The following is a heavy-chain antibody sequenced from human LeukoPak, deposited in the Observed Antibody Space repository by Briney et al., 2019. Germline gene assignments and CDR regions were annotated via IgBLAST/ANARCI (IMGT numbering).Heavy chain of an antibody. CDR1: GGSISSYY. CDR2: IYYSGST. V-gene: IGHV4-59*12. J-gene: IGHJ5*02. D-gene: IGHD6-13*01. Sequence: SETLSLTCTVSGGSISSYYWSWIRQPPGKGLEWIGYIYYSGSTNYNPSLKSRVTISVDTSKNQFSLKLSSVTAADTAKYYCATDKGPYSGSWYPNWFDPWGQGTLVTVSP. CDR3: ATDKGPYSGSWYPNWFDP.